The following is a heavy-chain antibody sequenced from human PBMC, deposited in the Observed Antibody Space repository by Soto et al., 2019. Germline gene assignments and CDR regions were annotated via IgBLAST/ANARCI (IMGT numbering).Heavy chain of an antibody. J-gene: IGHJ6*02. CDR2: IYYSGST. CDR1: GGSISSGDYY. Sequence: QVQLQESGPGLVKPSQTLSLTCTVSGGSISSGDYYWSWIRQPPGKGLEWIGYIYYSGSTYYNPSLKSRVTISVDTSKNQFSLKLSSVTAADTAVYYCARVSRPYYDFWSGQSPKYYYYGMDVWGQGTTVTVSS. D-gene: IGHD3-3*01. V-gene: IGHV4-30-4*01. CDR3: ARVSRPYYDFWSGQSPKYYYYGMDV.